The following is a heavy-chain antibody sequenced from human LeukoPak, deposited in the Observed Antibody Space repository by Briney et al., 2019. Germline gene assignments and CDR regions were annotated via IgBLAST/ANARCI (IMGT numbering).Heavy chain of an antibody. CDR1: GFTFSSYA. Sequence: GGSLRLSCAASGFTFSSYAMSWVRQAPGKGLEWVSAISGSGGSTYYADSVKGRVTISRDNDKSTLYLQMNSLRAEDTHLYYCAKRGSVPAARVHWGQGTLVTVSS. D-gene: IGHD2-2*01. J-gene: IGHJ4*02. CDR3: AKRGSVPAARVH. V-gene: IGHV3-23*01. CDR2: ISGSGGST.